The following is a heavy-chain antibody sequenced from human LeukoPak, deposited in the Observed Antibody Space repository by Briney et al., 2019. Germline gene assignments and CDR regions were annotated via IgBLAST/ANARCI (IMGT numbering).Heavy chain of an antibody. CDR1: GGSISSGSYY. CDR3: ARGPTYCSSSSCLQGE. J-gene: IGHJ4*02. D-gene: IGHD2-15*01. V-gene: IGHV4-61*02. Sequence: SQTLSLTCTVSGGSISSGSYYWSWIRQPAGRGLEWIGRIYTSGSTNYNPSLKSRVTISVDTSKNQFSLKLSSVTAADTAVYYCARGPTYCSSSSCLQGEWGQGTLVTVSS. CDR2: IYTSGST.